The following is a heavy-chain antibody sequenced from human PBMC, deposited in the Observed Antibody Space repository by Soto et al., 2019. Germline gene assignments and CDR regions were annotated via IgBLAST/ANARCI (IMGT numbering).Heavy chain of an antibody. V-gene: IGHV1-18*04. CDR2: ISAYNGNT. J-gene: IGHJ6*02. D-gene: IGHD3-9*01. CDR1: GYTFTSYG. CDR3: ARGVGRYIDLHYYYGMDV. Sequence: ASVKVSCKASGYTFTSYGISWVRQAPGQGLEWMGWISAYNGNTNYAQKLQGRVTMTTDTSTSTAYMELRSLRSDDTAVYYCARGVGRYIDLHYYYGMDVWGQGTTVTVS.